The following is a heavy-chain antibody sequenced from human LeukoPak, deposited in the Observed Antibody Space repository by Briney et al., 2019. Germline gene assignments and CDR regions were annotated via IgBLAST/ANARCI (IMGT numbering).Heavy chain of an antibody. J-gene: IGHJ1*01. CDR3: ARGDGYNDAEYLQH. D-gene: IGHD5-24*01. CDR2: IWYDGSNK. CDR1: GFTFSSYG. V-gene: IGHV3-33*01. Sequence: GGSLRLSCAASGFTFSSYGMHWVRQAPGKGLEGGAVIWYDGSNKYYGDPVKGRFTISRDNSKKTLYLQMNSLRVEDTAVYYCARGDGYNDAEYLQHWGQGTLVTVS.